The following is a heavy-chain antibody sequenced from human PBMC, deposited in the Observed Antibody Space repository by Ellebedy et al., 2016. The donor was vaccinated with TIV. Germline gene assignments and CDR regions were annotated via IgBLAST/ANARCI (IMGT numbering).Heavy chain of an antibody. J-gene: IGHJ6*02. CDR3: ARDLGYSYGHYGMDV. CDR2: IWYDGSNK. CDR1: RFTFSSYG. Sequence: GESLKISCAASRFTFSSYGMHWVRQAPGKGLEWVAVIWYDGSNKYYADSVKGRFTISRDNSKNTLYLQMNSLRAEDTAVYYCARDLGYSYGHYGMDVWGQGTTVTVSS. V-gene: IGHV3-33*08. D-gene: IGHD5-18*01.